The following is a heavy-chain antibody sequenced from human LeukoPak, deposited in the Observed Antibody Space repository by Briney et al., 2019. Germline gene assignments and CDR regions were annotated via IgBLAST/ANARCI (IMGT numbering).Heavy chain of an antibody. J-gene: IGHJ5*02. V-gene: IGHV5-51*01. D-gene: IGHD6-13*01. CDR3: ARQDVGAAAGLNWFDP. CDR1: GYSFTNYW. CDR2: IYPGDSDT. Sequence: GESLKISCKGSGYSFTNYWIGWVRQMPGKGLEWMGIIYPGDSDTRYSPSFQGQVTISADKSISTAYLQWSSLKASDTAMYYCARQDVGAAAGLNWFDPWGQGTLVTVSS.